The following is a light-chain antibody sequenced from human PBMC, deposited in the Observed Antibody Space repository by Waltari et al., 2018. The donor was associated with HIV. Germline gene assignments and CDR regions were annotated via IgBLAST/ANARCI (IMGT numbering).Light chain of an antibody. CDR1: QSVSSNY. CDR3: QQYGSSQGWT. Sequence: EIVLTQSPGTLSLSPGERATLSCRASQSVSSNYLAWYQQKPGQAPRLLIYGTSSRATGIPDRFSGSGSGTDFTLTISRLEPEDFAVYYCQQYGSSQGWTFGQGTKVEIK. J-gene: IGKJ1*01. V-gene: IGKV3-20*01. CDR2: GTS.